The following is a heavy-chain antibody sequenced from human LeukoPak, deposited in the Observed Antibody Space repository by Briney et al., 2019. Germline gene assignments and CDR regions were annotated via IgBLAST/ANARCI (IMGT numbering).Heavy chain of an antibody. CDR3: CIAVAGTIDY. CDR1: GFTFDDYA. CDR2: ISWNSGSI. J-gene: IGHJ4*02. V-gene: IGHV3-9*01. D-gene: IGHD6-19*01. Sequence: GGSLRLSCAASGFTFDDYAMHWVRQAPGKGLEWVSGISWNSGSIGYADSVKGRFTISRGNAKNSLYLQMNSLRAEDTALYYCCIAVAGTIDYWGQGTLVTVSS.